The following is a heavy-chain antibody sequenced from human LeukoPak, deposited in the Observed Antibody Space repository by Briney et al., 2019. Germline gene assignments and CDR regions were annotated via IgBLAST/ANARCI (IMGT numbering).Heavy chain of an antibody. CDR2: IWHDGSSK. CDR3: ARDRYSAIHYYCDMDV. V-gene: IGHV3-33*01. CDR1: GFIFSNYG. J-gene: IGHJ6*02. D-gene: IGHD1-26*01. Sequence: GGSLRLSCAASGFIFSNYGMHWVRQAPGKGLEWVAIIWHDGSSKDYVDPVKGRFTISRDNSKNTLYLQMNSLRAEDTAVYYCARDRYSAIHYYCDMDVWGQGTTVTVSS.